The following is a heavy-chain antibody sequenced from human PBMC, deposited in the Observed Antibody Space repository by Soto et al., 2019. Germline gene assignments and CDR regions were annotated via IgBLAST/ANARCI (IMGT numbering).Heavy chain of an antibody. V-gene: IGHV3-7*01. CDR1: GFTFSSYW. D-gene: IGHD2-2*03. CDR3: ARDGYCSSTTCYSDAFDI. Sequence: EVQLVESGGALVQPGGSLRVSCAASGFTFSSYWMTWVRQAPGMGLEWVANIKPDGSEKFYVESVKGRFTISRDNAKNSLYLQMNSLRAEDMAVYYCARDGYCSSTTCYSDAFDIWGQGTKVTVSS. CDR2: IKPDGSEK. J-gene: IGHJ3*02.